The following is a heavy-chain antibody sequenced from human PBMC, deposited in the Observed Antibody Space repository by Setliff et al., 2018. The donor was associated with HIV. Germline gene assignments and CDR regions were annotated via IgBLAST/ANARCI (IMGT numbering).Heavy chain of an antibody. CDR3: ARVGQQQLVLNDAFDI. J-gene: IGHJ3*02. D-gene: IGHD6-13*01. Sequence: SETLSLTCTVSGGSISSYYWSWIRQPAGKGLEWIGRIYTSGGTNYNPSLKSRVTMSVDTSKNQFSLKLSSVTAADTAVYYCARVGQQQLVLNDAFDIWGQGTMVTVSS. CDR1: GGSISSYY. CDR2: IYTSGGT. V-gene: IGHV4-4*07.